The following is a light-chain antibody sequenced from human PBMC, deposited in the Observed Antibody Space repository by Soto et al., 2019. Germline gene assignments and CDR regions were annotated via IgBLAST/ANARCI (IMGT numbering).Light chain of an antibody. CDR1: QSVSRSN. Sequence: EIVLTQYPDTQSLSPGERATVSCRASQSVSRSNLAWYQHKPGQAPRLLIYGTSNRATGIPDRFTGSGSVTDLTLTISSLEPEEFAGYYCEQYGSSPPPITFGQGTRLEIK. CDR3: EQYGSSPPPIT. J-gene: IGKJ5*01. CDR2: GTS. V-gene: IGKV3-20*01.